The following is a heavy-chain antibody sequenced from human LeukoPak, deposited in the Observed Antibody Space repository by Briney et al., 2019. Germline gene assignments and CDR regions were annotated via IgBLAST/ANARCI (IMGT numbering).Heavy chain of an antibody. CDR1: GGSINDYY. J-gene: IGHJ4*02. D-gene: IGHD3-10*01. CDR2: IYYRGTT. Sequence: SETLSLTCTVSGGSINDYYWNWLRQPPGKGLEWIGFIYYRGTTNNNPSLKSRVTTSIDTSKKQFSLNLSSVTAADTAIYYCAGVFSGRRPFELWGQGVLVTVSS. V-gene: IGHV4-59*03. CDR3: AGVFSGRRPFEL.